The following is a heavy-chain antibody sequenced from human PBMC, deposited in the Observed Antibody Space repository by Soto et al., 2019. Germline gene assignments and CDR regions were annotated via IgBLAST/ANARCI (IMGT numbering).Heavy chain of an antibody. CDR1: GFTFSSYA. CDR2: ISGSGGST. J-gene: IGHJ4*02. V-gene: IGHV3-23*01. CDR3: AKDKYYDSSGYSAVFDY. Sequence: EVQLLESGGGLVQPGGSLRLSCAASGFTFSSYAMSWVRQAPGKGLEWVSAISGSGGSTYYADSVKGRFTISRDNSKNTLYLQMNSLRAEDTAVYYCAKDKYYDSSGYSAVFDYWGQGTLVTVSS. D-gene: IGHD3-22*01.